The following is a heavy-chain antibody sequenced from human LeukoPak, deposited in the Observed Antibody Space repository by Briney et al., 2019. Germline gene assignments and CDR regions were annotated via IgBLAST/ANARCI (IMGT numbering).Heavy chain of an antibody. CDR2: INTNTGIP. CDR3: ARDNSRGYSYGYFGPTLFFDL. J-gene: IGHJ2*01. CDR1: GYTFISYA. D-gene: IGHD5-18*01. Sequence: ASVKVSCKASGYTFISYAMNWVRQAPGQGLEWMGWINTNTGIPTYAQGFTGRFVFSSDTSVSTAYLQISSLKAEDTAVYYCARDNSRGYSYGYFGPTLFFDLWGRGTLVTVSS. V-gene: IGHV7-4-1*02.